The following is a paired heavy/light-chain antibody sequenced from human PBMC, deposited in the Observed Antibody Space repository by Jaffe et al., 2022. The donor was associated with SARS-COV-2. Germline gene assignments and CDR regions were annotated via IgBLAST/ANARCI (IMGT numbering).Light chain of an antibody. V-gene: IGKV3-11*01. CDR1: QSISNY. CDR3: QQRSHWPLT. CDR2: DAS. J-gene: IGKJ4*01. Sequence: DIVLTQSPVILSLSPGERATLSCRASQSISNYLAWYLHKPGQAPRLLIYDASNRATGIPARFSGSGSGTDFTLTISALEPEDFAVYYCQQRSHWPLTFGGGTKVEIK.
Heavy chain of an antibody. Sequence: EVQLLESGGDLVQPGGSLRLSCAASGFTFSTYAMSWVRHAPGKGLKWVSAISASGDDTYYADSVKGRFTISRDNSRSTLYLQMNSLRDEDTAIYYCAPGKIFDYWGQGTLVTVSS. V-gene: IGHV3-23*01. CDR2: ISASGDDT. CDR3: APGKIFDY. J-gene: IGHJ4*02. CDR1: GFTFSTYA.